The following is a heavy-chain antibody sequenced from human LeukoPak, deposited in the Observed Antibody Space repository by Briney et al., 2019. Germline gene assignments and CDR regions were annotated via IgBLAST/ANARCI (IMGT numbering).Heavy chain of an antibody. CDR3: ARGGDYYDSSGYYYY. V-gene: IGHV4-39*07. CDR2: IYYSGST. Sequence: SETLSLTCTVSGGSISSSNYYWVWIRQPPGKGLQWIGSIYYSGSTYYNPSLKSRVTISVDTSKNQFSLKLSSVTAADTAVYYCARGGDYYDSSGYYYYWGQGTLVTVSS. J-gene: IGHJ4*02. CDR1: GGSISSSNYY. D-gene: IGHD3-22*01.